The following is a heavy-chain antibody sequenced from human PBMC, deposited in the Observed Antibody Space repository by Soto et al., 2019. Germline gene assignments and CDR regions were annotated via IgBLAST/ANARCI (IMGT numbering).Heavy chain of an antibody. V-gene: IGHV3-30-3*01. CDR3: AVGGGDLSLTPFDY. CDR2: ISTDGTNQ. CDR1: GFNFKAYG. D-gene: IGHD3-16*02. Sequence: PGGSLRLSCVASGFNFKAYGMHWVRQAPGKGLEWVAVISTDGTNQHHADSVKGRFTISRDNFKNTLYLQMNSLRPEDTAVYFGAVGGGDLSLTPFDYWGQGTLVTVSS. J-gene: IGHJ4*02.